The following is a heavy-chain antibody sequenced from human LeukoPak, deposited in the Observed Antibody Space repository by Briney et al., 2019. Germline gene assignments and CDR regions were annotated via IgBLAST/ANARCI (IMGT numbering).Heavy chain of an antibody. V-gene: IGHV3-53*01. CDR2: IYSGGAT. Sequence: WGSLRLSCAASGFTVISNLMTWVRPSPGRGLEWLSSIYSGGATYYADSVKGRFTISRDHSNNSVSLQMTNLRVEDTAIYYCARGAYRISWPGIDYWGQGTLVTVSS. CDR3: ARGAYRISWPGIDY. J-gene: IGHJ4*02. D-gene: IGHD3-16*02. CDR1: GFTVISNL.